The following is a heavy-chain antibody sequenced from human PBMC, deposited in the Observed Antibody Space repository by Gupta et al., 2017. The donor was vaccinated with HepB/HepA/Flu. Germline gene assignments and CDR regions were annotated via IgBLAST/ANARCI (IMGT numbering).Heavy chain of an antibody. CDR3: ARGGEKTGSDY. Sequence: VQLQESGPGLVKPSETLSLTCTVSGGSVSSGSYYWSWIRQPPGKGLEWIGYIYYSGSTNYNPSLKSRVTISVDTSKNQFSLKLSSVTAADTAVYYCARGGEKTGSDYWGQGTLVTVSS. J-gene: IGHJ4*02. V-gene: IGHV4-61*01. CDR1: GGSVSSGSYY. CDR2: IYYSGST. D-gene: IGHD7-27*01.